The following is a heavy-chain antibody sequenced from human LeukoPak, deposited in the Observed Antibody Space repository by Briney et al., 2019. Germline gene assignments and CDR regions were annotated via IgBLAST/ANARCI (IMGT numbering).Heavy chain of an antibody. CDR1: GFSLRTGGVG. V-gene: IGHV2-5*02. J-gene: IGHJ4*02. CDR2: IYWDETK. CDR3: AHSTNSGWNPLVY. D-gene: IGHD5-12*01. Sequence: SGPTLVNPTQTLTLTCTFSGFSLRTGGVGVGWIRQPPGKALEWLALIYWDETKRYSPSLQTRLTITKDTSKNQVVLTMTTMDPVDTATYYCAHSTNSGWNPLVYWGQGILVTVSS.